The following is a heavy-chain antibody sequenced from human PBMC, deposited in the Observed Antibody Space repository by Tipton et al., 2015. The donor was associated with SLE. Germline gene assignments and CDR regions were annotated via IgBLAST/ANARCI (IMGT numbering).Heavy chain of an antibody. CDR2: INHSGGT. J-gene: IGHJ4*02. V-gene: IGHV4-34*01. D-gene: IGHD3-3*01. Sequence: WSWIRQPPGKGLEWIGEINHSGGTNYNPSLKSRVTISVDTSKKQFSLKLSSVTAADTAVYYCARIPTYYDFRSGYYPLYFDYWGQGTLVTVSS. CDR3: ARIPTYYDFRSGYYPLYFDY.